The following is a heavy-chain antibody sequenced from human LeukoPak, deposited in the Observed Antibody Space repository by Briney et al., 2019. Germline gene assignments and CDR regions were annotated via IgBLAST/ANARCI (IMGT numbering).Heavy chain of an antibody. CDR2: MNPNSGAT. J-gene: IGHJ3*02. Sequence: ASVKVSCKASGYTFTSSDINWVRQATGQGLEWMGWMNPNSGATGYAQKFQDRVTMTRDTSISTAYMELSRLRSDDTAVYYCARERVDAFDIWGQGTMVTVSS. V-gene: IGHV1-8*01. CDR3: ARERVDAFDI. CDR1: GYTFTSSD.